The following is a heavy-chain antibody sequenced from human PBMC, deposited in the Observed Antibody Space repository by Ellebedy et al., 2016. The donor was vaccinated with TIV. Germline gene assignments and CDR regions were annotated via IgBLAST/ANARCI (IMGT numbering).Heavy chain of an antibody. CDR3: ARVGTELVTVEEYYYYMDV. J-gene: IGHJ6*03. D-gene: IGHD2/OR15-2a*01. Sequence: GSLRPSCVVSDGSIRPYYWTWIRQPPGRGLEWIGYAYHSGSTDYNPSLESRVTISVDTSKNQISLRLTSVTAADTAVYYCARVGTELVTVEEYYYYMDVWGKGTTVTVSS. V-gene: IGHV4-59*01. CDR2: AYHSGST. CDR1: DGSIRPYY.